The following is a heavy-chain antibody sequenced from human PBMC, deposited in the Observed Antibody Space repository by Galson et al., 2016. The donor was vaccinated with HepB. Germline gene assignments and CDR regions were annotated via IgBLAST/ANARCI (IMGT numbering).Heavy chain of an antibody. CDR1: GDSVKSPRHF. J-gene: IGHJ6*02. CDR3: ARHQSTSSSLGPMDV. D-gene: IGHD2-2*01. CDR2: IFYSGDK. V-gene: IGHV4-39*01. Sequence: SETLSLTCSVSGDSVKSPRHFWGWIRQSPEKGLEWLGSIFYSGDKYFSPSLESRLTLSVDTSKNQFSLSLTSVTATDRAVYYCARHQSTSSSLGPMDVWGQGTTVTVSS.